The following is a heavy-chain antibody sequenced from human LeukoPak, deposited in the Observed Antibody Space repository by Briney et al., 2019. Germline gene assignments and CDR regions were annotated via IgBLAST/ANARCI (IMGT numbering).Heavy chain of an antibody. D-gene: IGHD6-19*01. CDR2: ISYDGSNK. J-gene: IGHJ4*02. CDR3: ARGIAVASQDY. Sequence: PGGSLRLSCAASGFTFSSYAMHWVRQAPGKGLEWVAVISYDGSNKYYADSVKGRFTISRDNSKNTLYLQMNSLRSEDTAVYYCARGIAVASQDYWGQGTLVTVSS. V-gene: IGHV3-30-3*01. CDR1: GFTFSSYA.